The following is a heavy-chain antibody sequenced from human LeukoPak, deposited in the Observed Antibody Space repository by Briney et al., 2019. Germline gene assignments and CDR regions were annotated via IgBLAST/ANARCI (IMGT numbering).Heavy chain of an antibody. CDR3: ARGRYDYVWGSYRHFGY. J-gene: IGHJ4*02. CDR2: INAGNGNT. V-gene: IGHV1-3*01. Sequence: ASVKVSCKASGYTFTSYAMHWVRQAPGQRLEWMGWINAGNGNTKYSQKFQGRVTITRNTSISTAYMELSSLRSEDTAVYYCARGRYDYVWGSYRHFGYWGQGTLVTVSS. D-gene: IGHD3-16*02. CDR1: GYTFTSYA.